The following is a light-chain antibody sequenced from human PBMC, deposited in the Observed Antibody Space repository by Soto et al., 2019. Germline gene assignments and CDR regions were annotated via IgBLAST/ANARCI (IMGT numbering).Light chain of an antibody. CDR1: QSISSW. CDR3: QQYNRYSPWT. V-gene: IGKV1-5*03. Sequence: DIQMTQSPSTLSASVGDRVTITCRASQSISSWLAWYQQKPGKAPKLLIQKASSLESGVPSRFSGSGSGTEFTLTISSLQPDDFATYYCQQYNRYSPWTFGQGTMVEIK. J-gene: IGKJ1*01. CDR2: KAS.